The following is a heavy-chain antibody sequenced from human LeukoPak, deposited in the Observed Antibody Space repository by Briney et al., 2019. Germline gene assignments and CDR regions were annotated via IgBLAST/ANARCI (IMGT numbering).Heavy chain of an antibody. CDR1: GFTFDDYT. Sequence: PGGSLRLSCGASGFTFDDYTMHWVRQASGKGLEWVSVISWDGATTYYSGSVKGRFTISRDNSKNSLYLQMNSLKTEDTALYYCAKADHRGNGYNYDYWGRGTMVTVSS. CDR3: AKADHRGNGYNYDY. D-gene: IGHD5-24*01. CDR2: ISWDGATT. V-gene: IGHV3-43*01. J-gene: IGHJ4*02.